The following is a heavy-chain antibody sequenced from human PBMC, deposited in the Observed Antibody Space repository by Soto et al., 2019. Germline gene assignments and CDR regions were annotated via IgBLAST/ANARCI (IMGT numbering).Heavy chain of an antibody. V-gene: IGHV4-59*01. J-gene: IGHJ3*02. Sequence: SETLSHTCTFSGGSISSYYWSWIRQPPGKGLEWIGYIYYSGSTNYNPSLKSRVTISVDTSKNQFSLKLSSVTAADTAVYYCASSVFNSDSSEGDAFDIWGQGTMVTVSS. CDR1: GGSISSYY. CDR3: ASSVFNSDSSEGDAFDI. D-gene: IGHD3-22*01. CDR2: IYYSGST.